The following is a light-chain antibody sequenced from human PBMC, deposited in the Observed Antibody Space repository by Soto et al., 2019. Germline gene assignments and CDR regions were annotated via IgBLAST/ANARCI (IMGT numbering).Light chain of an antibody. CDR3: QQYNSYSWT. CDR2: HAS. V-gene: IGKV1-5*01. Sequence: DIQMTRSPSTLSGSVGDRVTITCRASQTISSWLAWYQQKPGTAPKLLIYHASTLESGVPSRFSGSGSGTEFTLTISSLQPDDFATYYCQQYNSYSWTFGQGTKV. J-gene: IGKJ1*01. CDR1: QTISSW.